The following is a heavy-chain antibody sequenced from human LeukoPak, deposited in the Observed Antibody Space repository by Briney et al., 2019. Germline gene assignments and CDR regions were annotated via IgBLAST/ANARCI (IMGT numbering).Heavy chain of an antibody. Sequence: GGSLRLSCAASGFAFSSYAMHWVRQAPGKGLEWVAVISYDGSNKYYADSVKGRFTISRDNSKNTLYLQMNSLRAEDTAVYYCARVGTYDSSGYYYSGLGYNWFDPWGQGTLVTVSS. CDR1: GFAFSSYA. CDR3: ARVGTYDSSGYYYSGLGYNWFDP. J-gene: IGHJ5*02. CDR2: ISYDGSNK. D-gene: IGHD3-22*01. V-gene: IGHV3-30*14.